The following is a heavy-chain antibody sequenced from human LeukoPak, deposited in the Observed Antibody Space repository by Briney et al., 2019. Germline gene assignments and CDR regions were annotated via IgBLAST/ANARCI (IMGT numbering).Heavy chain of an antibody. V-gene: IGHV4-4*07. CDR3: AREFSGQDCSGGSCQDY. Sequence: PSETLSLTCTVSGGSIRSYYWSWIRQPAGKGLEWIGRIHSSGSTNYNPSLKTRVTMSVDTSKNQFSLKLSSVTAADTAVYYRAREFSGQDCSGGSCQDYWGQGTLVTVSS. D-gene: IGHD2-15*01. J-gene: IGHJ4*02. CDR1: GGSIRSYY. CDR2: IHSSGST.